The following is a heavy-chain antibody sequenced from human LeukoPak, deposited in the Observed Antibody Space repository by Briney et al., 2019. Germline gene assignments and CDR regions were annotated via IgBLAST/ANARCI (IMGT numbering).Heavy chain of an antibody. CDR1: GGSISSGGYS. CDR2: IYLSGDT. Sequence: SQTLSLTCAVSGGSISSGGYSWGWIRQPPGKGLEWIGSIYLSGDTYYNPSLKSRVIISVDMSKRQVSLKLSSVTAADTAVYYCARGGSSPYFDHWGQGTLGTVSS. CDR3: ARGGSSPYFDH. V-gene: IGHV4-30-2*03. J-gene: IGHJ4*02.